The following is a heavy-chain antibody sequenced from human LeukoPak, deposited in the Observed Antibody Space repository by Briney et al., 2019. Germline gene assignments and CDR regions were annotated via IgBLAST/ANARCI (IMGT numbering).Heavy chain of an antibody. CDR1: GFTFNSFA. J-gene: IGHJ4*02. Sequence: GGSLRLSCKTSGFTFNSFALNWVRQAPGKGLEWVAAITGSGGSAYYTDSVKGRFTISRDNSDNTLNLQMNNLRADDTAVYYCAKDEYSTSPVFYFDSWGQGTLVTVSS. V-gene: IGHV3-23*01. CDR3: AKDEYSTSPVFYFDS. CDR2: ITGSGGSA. D-gene: IGHD6-13*01.